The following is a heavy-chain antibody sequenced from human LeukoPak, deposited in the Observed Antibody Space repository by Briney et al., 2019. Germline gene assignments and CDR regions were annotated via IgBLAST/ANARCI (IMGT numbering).Heavy chain of an antibody. J-gene: IGHJ4*02. CDR2: ISWDGGRT. D-gene: IGHD6-25*01. Sequence: GGSLRLSCAASGFNFKDYSMHWVRQYPGKGLEWVSLISWDGGRTDYADSVKGRFTISRDNNKNSLYLQMNSLRVEDTALYYCVKDWQRRANYYFFEYWGQGTLVTVSS. V-gene: IGHV3-43D*04. CDR1: GFNFKDYS. CDR3: VKDWQRRANYYFFEY.